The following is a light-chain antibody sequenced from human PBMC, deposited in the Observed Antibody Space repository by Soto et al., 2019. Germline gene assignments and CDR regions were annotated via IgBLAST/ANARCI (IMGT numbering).Light chain of an antibody. Sequence: QSVLTQPASVSGSPGQSITISCTGTSSDVGGYNYVSWYQHHPGKAPELMIFEVSNRPSGVSHRFSGSKSGNTASLTISGLQTEDAGDYYCSSYTSSSTRVFGTGTKVTV. J-gene: IGLJ1*01. CDR3: SSYTSSSTRV. CDR1: SSDVGGYNY. CDR2: EVS. V-gene: IGLV2-14*01.